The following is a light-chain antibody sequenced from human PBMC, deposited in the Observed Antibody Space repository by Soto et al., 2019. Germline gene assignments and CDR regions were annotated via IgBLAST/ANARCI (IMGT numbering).Light chain of an antibody. Sequence: QPVLTQPASVSGSPGQSITISCTGTSSDVGGYSYVSWYQQHPGKAPRLMINDVNNRPSGVSDRFSGSKSGNTASLTISGLQAEDEADYYCSSYRSGSTVVFGGGTKLTVL. CDR1: SSDVGGYSY. V-gene: IGLV2-14*01. J-gene: IGLJ2*01. CDR3: SSYRSGSTVV. CDR2: DVN.